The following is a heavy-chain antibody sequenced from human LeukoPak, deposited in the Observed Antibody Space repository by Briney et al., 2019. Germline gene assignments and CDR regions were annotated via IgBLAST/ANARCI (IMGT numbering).Heavy chain of an antibody. V-gene: IGHV3-21*01. J-gene: IGHJ6*02. CDR1: GFTFSSYS. Sequence: GGSLRLSCAASGFTFSSYSMNWVRQAPGKGLEWVSSISSSSSYIYYADSVKGRFTISRDNAKNLLYLQMNSLRAEDTAVYYCAREPVVAAAYYYYYYGMDVWGQGTTVTVSS. CDR3: AREPVVAAAYYYYYYGMDV. D-gene: IGHD2-15*01. CDR2: ISSSSSYI.